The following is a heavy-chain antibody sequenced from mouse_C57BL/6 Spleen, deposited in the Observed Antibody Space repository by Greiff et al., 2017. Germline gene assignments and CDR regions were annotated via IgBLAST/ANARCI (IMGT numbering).Heavy chain of an antibody. CDR2: IYPGDGDT. CDR3: ARGDSNGNYFDY. D-gene: IGHD2-5*01. V-gene: IGHV1-82*01. Sequence: VQLQQSGPELVKPGASVKISCKASGYAFSSSWMNWVKQRPGKGLEWIGRIYPGDGDTNYNGKFKGKATLTADKSSSTAYMQLSSLTSEDSAVYFCARGDSNGNYFDYWGQGTTLTVSS. J-gene: IGHJ2*01. CDR1: GYAFSSSW.